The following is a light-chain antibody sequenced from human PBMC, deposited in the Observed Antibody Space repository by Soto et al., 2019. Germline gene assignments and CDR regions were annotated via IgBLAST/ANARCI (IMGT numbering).Light chain of an antibody. J-gene: IGKJ1*01. CDR1: QSVSSN. CDR2: GAS. CDR3: QQYNNWPPWT. V-gene: IGKV3-15*01. Sequence: EIVMTQSPATLSVSPGERATLSCRASQSVSSNLAWYQQKPGQAPRLLIYGASTRATGIPARFSGSGSGTEFTLTISSLQSEDFAVEYCQQYNNWPPWTFGQGTNVEIK.